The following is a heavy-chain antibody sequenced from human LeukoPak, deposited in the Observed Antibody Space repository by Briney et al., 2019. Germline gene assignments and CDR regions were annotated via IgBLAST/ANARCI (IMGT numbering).Heavy chain of an antibody. CDR1: GFTFSSYS. CDR2: ISSSSSYI. D-gene: IGHD6-13*01. V-gene: IGHV3-21*01. J-gene: IGHJ4*02. CDR3: AKHRVAAGAIDY. Sequence: GGSLRLSCAASGFTFSSYSMNWVRQAPGKGLEWVSSISSSSSYIYYADPVKGRFTISRDNAKNSLYLQMNSLRPEDTAVYYCAKHRVAAGAIDYWGQGTLVTVSS.